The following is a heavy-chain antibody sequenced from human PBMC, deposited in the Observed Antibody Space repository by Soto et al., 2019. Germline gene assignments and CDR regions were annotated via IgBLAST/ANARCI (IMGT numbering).Heavy chain of an antibody. CDR1: GFTFSSYS. J-gene: IGHJ4*01. D-gene: IGHD4-17*01. Sequence: HPGGSLRLSCAASGFTFSSYSMHWVRQAPGKGLEWVALISYDGSNKYYADSVKGRFTISRDKSKNTLSLQLNSLRAEDTAVYYCARGMTTVTTSNDFYNRDQQTLVTISS. CDR2: ISYDGSNK. V-gene: IGHV3-30-3*01. CDR3: ARGMTTVTTSNDFYN.